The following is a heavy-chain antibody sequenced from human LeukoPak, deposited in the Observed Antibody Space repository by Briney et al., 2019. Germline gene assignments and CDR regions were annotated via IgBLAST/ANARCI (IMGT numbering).Heavy chain of an antibody. V-gene: IGHV1-8*03. CDR1: GYTFTSYE. CDR3: ARRRPVTTYDY. J-gene: IGHJ4*02. CDR2: MNPNSGST. Sequence: APVKLSCTASGYTFTSYEINWVRQSTGQGVEWMGWMNPNSGSTGYAQKFPGRVTITRNTSISTAYMELSSLRSEDTAVYYCARRRPVTTYDYWGQGTLVSVSS. D-gene: IGHD4-17*01.